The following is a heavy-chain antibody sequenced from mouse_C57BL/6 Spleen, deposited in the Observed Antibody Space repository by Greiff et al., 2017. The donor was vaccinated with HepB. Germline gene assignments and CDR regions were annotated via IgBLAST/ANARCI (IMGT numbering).Heavy chain of an antibody. D-gene: IGHD2-2*01. CDR2: ISSGSSTI. CDR1: GFTFSDYG. J-gene: IGHJ2*01. V-gene: IGHV5-17*01. CDR3: ARSGTMVTPFDY. Sequence: EVKLMESGGGLVKPGGSLKLSCAASGFTFSDYGMHWVRQAPEKGLEWVAYISSGSSTIYYADTVKGRFTISRDNAKNTLFLQMTSLRSEDTAMYYCARSGTMVTPFDYWGQGTTLTVSS.